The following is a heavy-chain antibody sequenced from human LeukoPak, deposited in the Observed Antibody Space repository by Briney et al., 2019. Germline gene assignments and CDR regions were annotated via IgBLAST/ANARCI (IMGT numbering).Heavy chain of an antibody. CDR3: ARDHSSSAFDY. CDR1: GFTFNGYA. Sequence: GRSLRLSCAASGFTFNGYAMHWVRQAPGKGLEWVSGISWNSGRIGYADSVKGRFTISRDNAKNSLYLQMNSLRAEDTAFYYCARDHSSSAFDYWGRGTLVTVSS. CDR2: ISWNSGRI. J-gene: IGHJ4*02. D-gene: IGHD6-6*01. V-gene: IGHV3-9*01.